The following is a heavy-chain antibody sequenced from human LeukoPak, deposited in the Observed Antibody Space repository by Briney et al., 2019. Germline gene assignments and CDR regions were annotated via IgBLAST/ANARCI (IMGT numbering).Heavy chain of an antibody. CDR1: GYTFTGYY. CDR2: INPNSGGT. D-gene: IGHD6-6*01. V-gene: IGHV1-2*02. CDR3: ASSSGGYMDV. J-gene: IGHJ6*03. Sequence: ASVKVSCKASGYTFTGYYMHWVRQAPGQGLEWMGWINPNSGGTNYAQKFQGRVTMTRDMSTSTVYMELSSLRSEDTALYYCASSSGGYMDVWGKGTTVTVSS.